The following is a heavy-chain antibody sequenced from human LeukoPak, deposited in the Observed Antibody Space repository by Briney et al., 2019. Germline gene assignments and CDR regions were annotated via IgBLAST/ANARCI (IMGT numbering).Heavy chain of an antibody. CDR2: INPNSGGT. CDR3: ARELNGYYYDSSGYRFDP. CDR1: GYTFTGYY. J-gene: IGHJ5*02. Sequence: ASVTVSCKASGYTFTGYYMHWVRQAPGQGLEWMGWINPNSGGTNYAQKFQGRVTMTRDTSISTAYMELSRLRSDDTAVYYCARELNGYYYDSSGYRFDPWGQGTLVTVSS. V-gene: IGHV1-2*02. D-gene: IGHD3-22*01.